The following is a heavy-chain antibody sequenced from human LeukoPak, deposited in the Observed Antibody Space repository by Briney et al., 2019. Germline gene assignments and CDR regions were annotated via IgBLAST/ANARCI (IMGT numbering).Heavy chain of an antibody. Sequence: ASVKVSCKASGYTFTSYAMNWVRQAPGQGLEWMGWISAYNGNTNYAQKLQGRVTMTTDTSTSTAYMELRSLRSDDTAVYYCARVKGSGSYHDAFDIWGQGTMVTVSS. CDR1: GYTFTSYA. CDR3: ARVKGSGSYHDAFDI. CDR2: ISAYNGNT. D-gene: IGHD3-10*01. V-gene: IGHV1-18*01. J-gene: IGHJ3*02.